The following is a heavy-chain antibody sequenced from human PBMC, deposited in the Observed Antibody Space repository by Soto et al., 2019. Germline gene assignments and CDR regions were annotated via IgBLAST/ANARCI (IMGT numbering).Heavy chain of an antibody. CDR3: AKDRLRAGGLVPISLDAFDF. D-gene: IGHD6-19*01. V-gene: IGHV3-30*18. CDR2: MSYDGSKK. CDR1: GFRFSSYG. Sequence: GESLRLSCATSGFRFSSYGMHWVRQAPGKGLEWVAVMSYDGSKKHYADSVKGRFIISRDNSKNTLYVQMNSLRTEDTAVYYCAKDRLRAGGLVPISLDAFDFWGRGTMVTVSS. J-gene: IGHJ3*01.